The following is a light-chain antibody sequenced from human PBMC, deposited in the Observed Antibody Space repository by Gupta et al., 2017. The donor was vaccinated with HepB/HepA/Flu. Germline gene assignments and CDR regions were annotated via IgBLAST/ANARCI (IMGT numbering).Light chain of an antibody. Sequence: DIQMTQSPSSLSASVGDRVTITCQASQDIYNYLNWYQQKPGKAPKLLIYAASILERGLPSRFSGGGSGTDFSLTISSLQPEDIATYYCQQYDNFPLTFRGGTKVEIK. J-gene: IGKJ4*01. V-gene: IGKV1-33*01. CDR3: QQYDNFPLT. CDR1: QDIYNY. CDR2: AAS.